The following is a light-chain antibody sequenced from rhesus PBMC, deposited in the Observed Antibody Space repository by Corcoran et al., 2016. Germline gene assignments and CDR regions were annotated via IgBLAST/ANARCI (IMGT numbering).Light chain of an antibody. CDR2: ASS. J-gene: IGKJ2*01. Sequence: DIQMTQSPSSLSASVGDRVTITCRASENINNYFHWYQQKPGKAPKLLVHASSTLQSGVPSRFSGSGSGTEYTFTISSLQPEDVATYYCKHSHGTPYNFGQGTKVEIK. V-gene: IGKV1-74*01. CDR3: KHSHGTPYN. CDR1: ENINNY.